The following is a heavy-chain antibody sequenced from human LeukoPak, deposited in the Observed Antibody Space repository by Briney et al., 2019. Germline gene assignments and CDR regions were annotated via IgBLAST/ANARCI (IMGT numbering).Heavy chain of an antibody. Sequence: SQTLSLTCAISGDSVSSNSAAWNWIRQSPSRGLEWLGRTCYRSKWYHGYAESVKSRITINPDTSKNQFSLQLNSVTPEDTAVYYCARNYSPDFDYWGQGTLVTVSS. CDR2: TCYRSKWYH. CDR3: ARNYSPDFDY. V-gene: IGHV6-1*01. CDR1: GDSVSSNSAA. D-gene: IGHD1-7*01. J-gene: IGHJ4*02.